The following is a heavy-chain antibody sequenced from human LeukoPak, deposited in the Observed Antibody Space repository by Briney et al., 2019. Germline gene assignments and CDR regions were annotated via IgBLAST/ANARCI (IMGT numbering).Heavy chain of an antibody. CDR3: ARDGITPPGIFNFDY. CDR1: GFNYSSYT. V-gene: IGHV3-48*01. CDR2: ISASRGIT. J-gene: IGHJ4*02. D-gene: IGHD2-21*01. Sequence: GGSLRLPCAASGFNYSSYTMNWVRQAPGMGLEWLSYISASRGITYYADSVKGRFTISRDNAKNSLYLQMNSLRADDTAVYYCARDGITPPGIFNFDYWGQGTLVTVSS.